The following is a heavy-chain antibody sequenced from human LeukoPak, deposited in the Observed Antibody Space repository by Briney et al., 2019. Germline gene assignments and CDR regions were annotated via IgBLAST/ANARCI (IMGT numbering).Heavy chain of an antibody. Sequence: GGSLRLSCAASGYTVSTNYMSWVRQAPAKGLEWVSIIYTDGTTKYADSVKGRFTMSRDNSKNTLYLQMNSLRAEDTAVYYCARNFFGSGSFYFEPSSYFDYWGQGTPVTVSS. D-gene: IGHD3-10*01. CDR2: IYTDGTT. V-gene: IGHV3-53*01. CDR3: ARNFFGSGSFYFEPSSYFDY. CDR1: GYTVSTNY. J-gene: IGHJ4*02.